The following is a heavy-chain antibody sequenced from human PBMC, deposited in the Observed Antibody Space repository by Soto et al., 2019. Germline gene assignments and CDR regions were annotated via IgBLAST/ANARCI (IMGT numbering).Heavy chain of an antibody. D-gene: IGHD6-19*01. V-gene: IGHV3-23*01. CDR3: AKDRSSGYSSGPNHY. CDR1: GFTFSSYA. CDR2: ISGSGGST. Sequence: GGSLRLSCAASGFTFSSYAMSWVRQAPGKGLEWVSAISGSGGSTYYADSVKGRFTISRDNSKNTLYLQMNSLRAEDTAVYYCAKDRSSGYSSGPNHYWGKGTRGTVPS. J-gene: IGHJ4*02.